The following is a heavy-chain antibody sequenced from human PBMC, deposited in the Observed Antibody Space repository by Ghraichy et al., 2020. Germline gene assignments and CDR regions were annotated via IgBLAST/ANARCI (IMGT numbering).Heavy chain of an antibody. Sequence: ASVKVSCKASGYTFTSYYMHWVRQAPGQGLEWMGIINPSGGSTSYAQKFQGRVTMTRDTSTSTVYMELSSLRSEDTAVYYCARDRVGATHYYGMDVWGQGTTVTVSS. V-gene: IGHV1-46*01. CDR1: GYTFTSYY. J-gene: IGHJ6*02. CDR3: ARDRVGATHYYGMDV. D-gene: IGHD1-26*01. CDR2: INPSGGST.